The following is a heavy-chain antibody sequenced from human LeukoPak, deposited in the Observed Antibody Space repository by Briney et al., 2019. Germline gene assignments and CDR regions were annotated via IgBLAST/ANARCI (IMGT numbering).Heavy chain of an antibody. D-gene: IGHD6-13*01. V-gene: IGHV3-21*01. CDR1: GFTFSSYS. J-gene: IGHJ6*02. CDR2: ISSSSSYI. CDR3: ARDTGWGSSWYDNYYGMDV. Sequence: PGGSLRLSCAASGFTFSSYSMNWVRQAPGKGLEWVSSISSSSSYIYYADSVKGRFTISRDNAKNSLYLQMNSLRAEDTAVYYCARDTGWGSSWYDNYYGMDVWGQGTTVTVSS.